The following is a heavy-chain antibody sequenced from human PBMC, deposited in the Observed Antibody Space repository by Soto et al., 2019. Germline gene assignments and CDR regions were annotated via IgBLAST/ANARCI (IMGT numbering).Heavy chain of an antibody. V-gene: IGHV3-30*18. J-gene: IGHJ4*02. Sequence: QVQLVESGGGVVQPGRSLRLSCAASGFTFSTYGMHWVRQAPGKGLEWVAVISYDGNNKYYADSVKGRFTISRDSSENTLYLQMISLRAEDTAVYYCAKSVYNWNDGFFDYWGQGTLVTVSS. CDR3: AKSVYNWNDGFFDY. D-gene: IGHD1-1*01. CDR2: ISYDGNNK. CDR1: GFTFSTYG.